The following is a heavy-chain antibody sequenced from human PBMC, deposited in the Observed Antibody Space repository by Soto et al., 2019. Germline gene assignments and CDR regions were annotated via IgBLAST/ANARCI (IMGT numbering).Heavy chain of an antibody. D-gene: IGHD2-8*01. CDR3: AKDIVPNGDYYYGMDV. CDR2: ISWDGGST. J-gene: IGHJ6*02. V-gene: IGHV3-43*01. CDR1: GFTFDDYT. Sequence: GSLRLSCAASGFTFDDYTMHWVRQAPGKGLEWVSLISWDGGSTYYADSVKGRFTISRDNSKNSLYLQMNSLRTEDTALYYCAKDIVPNGDYYYGMDVWGQGTTVTVSS.